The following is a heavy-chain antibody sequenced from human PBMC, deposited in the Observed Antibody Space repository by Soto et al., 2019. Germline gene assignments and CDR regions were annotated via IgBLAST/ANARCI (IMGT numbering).Heavy chain of an antibody. J-gene: IGHJ4*02. Sequence: GGSLRLSCXASGFTFSSYAMSWVRQAPGKGLEWVSAISGSGGSTYYADSVKGRFTISRDNSKNTLYLQMNSLRAEDTAVYYCAKDFRALDSSGLFDYWGQGTLVTVSS. CDR2: ISGSGGST. CDR3: AKDFRALDSSGLFDY. V-gene: IGHV3-23*01. D-gene: IGHD3-22*01. CDR1: GFTFSSYA.